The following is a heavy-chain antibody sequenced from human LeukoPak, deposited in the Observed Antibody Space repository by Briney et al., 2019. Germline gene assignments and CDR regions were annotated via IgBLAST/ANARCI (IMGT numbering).Heavy chain of an antibody. J-gene: IGHJ4*02. D-gene: IGHD6-19*01. CDR3: ARDLSGGWSSDY. V-gene: IGHV1-46*01. Sequence: GASVKVSCKASGYTFSSNLVHWVRQAPRQGLEWMGIINPSGGSPTYAQKFQGRVTMTSDASTSTLYMDLYSLKSEDTAVYYCARDLSGGWSSDYWGQGTLVIVSS. CDR1: GYTFSSNL. CDR2: INPSGGSP.